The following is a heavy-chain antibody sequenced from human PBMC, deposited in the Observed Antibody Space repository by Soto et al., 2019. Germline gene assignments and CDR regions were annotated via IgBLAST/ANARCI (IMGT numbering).Heavy chain of an antibody. V-gene: IGHV4-34*01. Sequence: SETLSLTCAVYGGSFSEFYWTWIRQPPGKGPEWIGEINHSGSTNYNPSLKSRVTISVDTSKNQFSLNLSSVTAADTAVYYCGRGLKNYYYYGMDVWGQGTTVTVSS. CDR2: INHSGST. J-gene: IGHJ6*02. CDR3: GRGLKNYYYYGMDV. CDR1: GGSFSEFY.